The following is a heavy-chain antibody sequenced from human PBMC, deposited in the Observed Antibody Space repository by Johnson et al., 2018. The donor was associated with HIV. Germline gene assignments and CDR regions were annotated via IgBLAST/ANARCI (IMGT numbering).Heavy chain of an antibody. CDR2: IKEDGSEK. Sequence: VQLVESGGGVVQPGRSLRLSCAASGFTFSSNWMNWVRQAPGKGLQWVANIKEDGSEKYYVDSVRGRFTISRDNAKNSLYLQMNSLRSEDTAVYYCARGRARAFDIWGQGTMVTVSS. V-gene: IGHV3-7*02. CDR3: ARGRARAFDI. J-gene: IGHJ3*02. CDR1: GFTFSSNW. D-gene: IGHD5-12*01.